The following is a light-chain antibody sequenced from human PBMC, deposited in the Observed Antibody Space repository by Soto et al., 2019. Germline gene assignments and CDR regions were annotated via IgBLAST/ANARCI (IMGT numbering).Light chain of an antibody. V-gene: IGLV2-23*01. Sequence: QSALTQPASVSGSPGQSITISCTGTSNDVGSYNFVSWYQQHPGQAPKPMIYEATKRPSGVSNRFSASKSGNTASLTISGLQAEDEADYHCSSYAGSRTLIFGGGTKLTVL. CDR2: EAT. CDR3: SSYAGSRTLI. J-gene: IGLJ2*01. CDR1: SNDVGSYNF.